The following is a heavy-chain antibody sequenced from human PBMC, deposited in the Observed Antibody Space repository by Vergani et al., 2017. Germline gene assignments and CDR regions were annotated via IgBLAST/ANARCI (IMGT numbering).Heavy chain of an antibody. CDR3: ARARGVPVPVVYFDY. CDR1: GGSISSYY. Sequence: QVQLQESGPGPVKPSETLFLTCTVSGGSISSYYWSWIRQPPGKGLEWIGYIYYSGSTNYNPSLKSLVTISVDTSKNQFSLKLCSVTAADTAVYYCARARGVPVPVVYFDYWGQGTLVTVSS. J-gene: IGHJ4*02. CDR2: IYYSGST. V-gene: IGHV4-59*01. D-gene: IGHD2-2*01.